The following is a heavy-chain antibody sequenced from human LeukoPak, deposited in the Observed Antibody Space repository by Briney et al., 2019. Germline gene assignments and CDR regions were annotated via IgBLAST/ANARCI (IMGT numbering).Heavy chain of an antibody. CDR3: ARHQLAAGPRDAFDI. J-gene: IGHJ3*02. CDR1: GGSISISTYY. V-gene: IGHV4-39*01. D-gene: IGHD6-13*01. CDR2: IYYSGNT. Sequence: SQTLSLTCTVSGGSISISTYYWGWIRQPPAKGLEWIGTIYYSGNTHYNPSLKSRVTMSVDTSKNQFSLKLSSVTAADPAVFYCARHQLAAGPRDAFDIWGQGTMVTVSS.